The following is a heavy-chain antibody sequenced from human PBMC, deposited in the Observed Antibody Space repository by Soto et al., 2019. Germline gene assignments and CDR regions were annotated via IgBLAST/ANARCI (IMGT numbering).Heavy chain of an antibody. V-gene: IGHV4-61*01. CDR3: ARDGCSSTSCSNWFDP. Sequence: SETLSLTCTVSGGSVSSGSYYWSWIRQPPGKGLEWIGYIYYSGSTNYNPSLKSRVTISVDTSKNQFSLKLSSVTAADTAVYYCARDGCSSTSCSNWFDPWGQGTLVTVSS. D-gene: IGHD2-2*01. J-gene: IGHJ5*02. CDR1: GGSVSSGSYY. CDR2: IYYSGST.